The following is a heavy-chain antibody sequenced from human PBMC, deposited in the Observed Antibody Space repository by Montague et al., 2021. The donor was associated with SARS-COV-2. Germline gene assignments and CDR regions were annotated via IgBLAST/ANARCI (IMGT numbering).Heavy chain of an antibody. CDR3: AREGRDCGVVIGPYGIDV. CDR1: GGSVSSGSYY. Sequence: TLSLTCTVSGGSVSSGSYYWSWIRQPAGKGLEWIGRIYTSGSSNYNPSLKSRVTISVDTSKNQFSLKVSSVTAADTAVYYCAREGRDCGVVIGPYGIDVWGQGTTVTVS. V-gene: IGHV4-61*02. J-gene: IGHJ6*02. D-gene: IGHD3-3*01. CDR2: IYTSGSS.